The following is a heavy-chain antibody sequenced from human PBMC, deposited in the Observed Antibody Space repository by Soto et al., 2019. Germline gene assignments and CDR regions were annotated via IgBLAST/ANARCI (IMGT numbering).Heavy chain of an antibody. J-gene: IGHJ5*02. CDR2: VNPSSGST. CDR1: GYTFSNYY. V-gene: IGHV1-46*01. CDR3: AKGSRASYQNGFGP. Sequence: ASVKVSCKTSGYTFSNYYIHWVRQAPGQGLEWMGIVNPSSGSTRYAQKFQGRVTMTRDTSTSTVYMDLSSLKSDDTAVYYCAKGSRASYQNGFGPWGQGTLITVSS. D-gene: IGHD2-2*01.